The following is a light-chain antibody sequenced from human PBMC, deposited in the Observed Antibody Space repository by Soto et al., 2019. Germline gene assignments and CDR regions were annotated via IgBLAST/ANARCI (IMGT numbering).Light chain of an antibody. J-gene: IGLJ1*01. Sequence: SVLTQPPSVSGAPGQRVTISCTGSSANIGAAYNVDWYQQLPGPAPKLLISGTNTRPSGVPARFSGSKSGTSASLAIAGLQAEDEGDYYCRSYDSSLSGYVFGTGTKVTVL. CDR1: SANIGAAYN. CDR3: RSYDSSLSGYV. CDR2: GTN. V-gene: IGLV1-40*01.